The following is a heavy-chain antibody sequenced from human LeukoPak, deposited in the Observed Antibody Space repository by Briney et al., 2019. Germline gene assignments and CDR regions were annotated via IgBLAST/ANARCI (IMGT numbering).Heavy chain of an antibody. D-gene: IGHD1-1*01. J-gene: IGHJ4*02. CDR2: IIPIFGTA. V-gene: IGHV1-69*05. CDR3: ARESSGGLESYFDY. Sequence: GASVKVSCTASGGTFSSYAISWVRQAPGQGLEWMGGIIPIFGTANYAQKFQGRVTITTDESTSTAYMELSSLRSEDTAVYYCARESSGGLESYFDYWGQGTLVTVSS. CDR1: GGTFSSYA.